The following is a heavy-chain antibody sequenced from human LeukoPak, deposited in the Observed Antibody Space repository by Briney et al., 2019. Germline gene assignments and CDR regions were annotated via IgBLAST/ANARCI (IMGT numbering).Heavy chain of an antibody. CDR1: GFTFSNYN. V-gene: IGHV3-21*01. Sequence: TGGSLRLSCAASGFTFSNYNMNWVRQAPGKGLEWVSSITSSSRYIYYADSVKGRFTISRDNAKNSLYLQMNSLRAEDTALYYCARGYGDNSYYFDSWGRGTLVTVSS. J-gene: IGHJ4*02. CDR2: ITSSSRYI. CDR3: ARGYGDNSYYFDS. D-gene: IGHD4-23*01.